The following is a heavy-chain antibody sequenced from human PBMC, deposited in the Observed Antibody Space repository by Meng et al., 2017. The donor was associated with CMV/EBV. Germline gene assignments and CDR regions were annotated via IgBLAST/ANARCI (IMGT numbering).Heavy chain of an antibody. Sequence: QVPLQQGGAGMLKASGTLSLTRAFYGGSFSCYYWSWVRQPPGNGLEWIGEINHSGSTNYNPSLKSRVTISVDTSKNQFSLKLSSVTAADTAVYYCARGGIAAAGPFDYWGQGTLVTVSS. CDR1: GGSFSCYY. CDR2: INHSGST. D-gene: IGHD6-13*01. J-gene: IGHJ4*02. V-gene: IGHV4-34*01. CDR3: ARGGIAAAGPFDY.